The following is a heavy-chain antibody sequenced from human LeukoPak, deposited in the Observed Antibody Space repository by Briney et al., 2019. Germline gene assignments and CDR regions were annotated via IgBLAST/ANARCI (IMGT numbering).Heavy chain of an antibody. J-gene: IGHJ4*02. Sequence: GGSLRLSCAASGFTFSSYDVHWVRQATGKGLEWVSAIGTAGDTYYPGSVKGRFTISRENAKNSLYLQMNSLRAGDTAVYYCATTVAGTRWALGYWGQGTLVTVSS. CDR2: IGTAGDT. CDR1: GFTFSSYD. CDR3: ATTVAGTRWALGY. V-gene: IGHV3-13*01. D-gene: IGHD6-19*01.